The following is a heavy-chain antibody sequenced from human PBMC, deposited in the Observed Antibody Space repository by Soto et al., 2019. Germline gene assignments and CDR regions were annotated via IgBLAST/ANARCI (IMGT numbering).Heavy chain of an antibody. CDR3: ARGPKDSFDD. Sequence: QVQLVESGGGVVQPGRSLRLSCAASGFTFSSYGMHWVRQAPGKGLEWVAVIWYDGSNKYHADSVKGRFTISRDNSKHTLYLQMNSLRAEDTAVYYCARGPKDSFDDWGQGTLVTVSS. V-gene: IGHV3-33*01. J-gene: IGHJ4*02. CDR2: IWYDGSNK. CDR1: GFTFSSYG.